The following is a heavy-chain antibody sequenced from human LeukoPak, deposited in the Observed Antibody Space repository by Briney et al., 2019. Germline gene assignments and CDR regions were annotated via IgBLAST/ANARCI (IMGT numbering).Heavy chain of an antibody. Sequence: SSHYWGWIRQPPGKGLGWVANIKQDGSEKYYVDSVKGRFTISRDNAKNSLHLQMNSLRAEDTAAYYCARRLDGSDYGMDVWGQGTTVTVSS. CDR2: IKQDGSEK. CDR3: ARRLDGSDYGMDV. CDR1: SSHY. D-gene: IGHD3-10*01. J-gene: IGHJ6*02. V-gene: IGHV3-7*01.